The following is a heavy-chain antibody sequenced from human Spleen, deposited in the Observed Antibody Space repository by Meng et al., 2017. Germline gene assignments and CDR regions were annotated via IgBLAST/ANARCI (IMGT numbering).Heavy chain of an antibody. CDR1: GGSISSYY. CDR2: IYTSGST. V-gene: IGHV4-4*07. CDR3: ARTPGIAVAGTGNWFDP. Sequence: SETLSLTCTVSGGSISSYYWSWIRQPAGKGLEWIGRIYTSGSTNYNPSLKSRVTMSVDTSKNQFSLKLSSVTAADTAVYYCARTPGIAVAGTGNWFDPWGQGTLVTVSS. D-gene: IGHD6-19*01. J-gene: IGHJ5*02.